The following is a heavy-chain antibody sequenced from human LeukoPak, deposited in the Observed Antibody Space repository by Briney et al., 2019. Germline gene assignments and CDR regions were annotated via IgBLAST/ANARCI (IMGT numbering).Heavy chain of an antibody. J-gene: IGHJ4*02. CDR3: APTQYSSGWYVVY. V-gene: IGHV4-39*01. D-gene: IGHD6-19*01. Sequence: PSETLSLTCTVSGGSISSSSYYWGWIRQPPGKGLEWIGSIYYSGSTYYNPSLKSRVTISVDTSKNQFSLKLSSVTAADTAVYYCAPTQYSSGWYVVYWGQGTLVTVSS. CDR2: IYYSGST. CDR1: GGSISSSSYY.